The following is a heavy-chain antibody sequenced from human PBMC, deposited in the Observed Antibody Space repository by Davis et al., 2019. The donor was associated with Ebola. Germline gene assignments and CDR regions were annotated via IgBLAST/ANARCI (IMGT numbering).Heavy chain of an antibody. CDR2: INHSGST. V-gene: IGHV4-34*01. Sequence: MPSETLSLTCAVYAGSFSGYYLSWIRQPPGKGLEWIGEINHSGSTNYNPSLKSRVTISVDTSKNQFSLKLSSVTAADAAVYYCARGRDFWSAWGQGTLVTVSS. J-gene: IGHJ5*02. D-gene: IGHD3-3*01. CDR3: ARGRDFWSA. CDR1: AGSFSGYY.